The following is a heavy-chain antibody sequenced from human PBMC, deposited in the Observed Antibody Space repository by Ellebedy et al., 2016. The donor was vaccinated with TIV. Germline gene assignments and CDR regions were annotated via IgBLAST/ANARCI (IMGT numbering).Heavy chain of an antibody. Sequence: MPGGSLRLSCSVSGGSVSSTRYYWAWIRQPPGQGLEYIGSVYYSGSPYYNPSFKSRVTLSADTSKNQFSLNLRTVTAADTAVYYCARTDPWQPIDDWGQGILVSVSS. D-gene: IGHD2-21*02. CDR2: VYYSGSP. J-gene: IGHJ4*02. CDR3: ARTDPWQPIDD. V-gene: IGHV4-39*01. CDR1: GGSVSSTRYY.